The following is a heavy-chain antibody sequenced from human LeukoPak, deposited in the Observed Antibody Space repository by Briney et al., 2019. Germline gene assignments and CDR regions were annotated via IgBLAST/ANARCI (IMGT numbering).Heavy chain of an antibody. CDR3: VTYCSGGSCYSADAFDI. CDR2: IYYSGST. CDR1: GGSVSSGSYY. Sequence: SETLSLTCTVSGGSVSSGSYYWSWIRQPPGKGLEWIGYIYYSGSTNYNPSLKSRVTISVDTSENQFSLKLSSVTAADTAVYYCVTYCSGGSCYSADAFDIWGQGTMVTVSS. V-gene: IGHV4-61*01. D-gene: IGHD2-15*01. J-gene: IGHJ3*02.